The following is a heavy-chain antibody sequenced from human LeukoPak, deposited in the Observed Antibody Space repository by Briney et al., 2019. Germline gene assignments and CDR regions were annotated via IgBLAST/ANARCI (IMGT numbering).Heavy chain of an antibody. CDR3: ASDPSISGWFDP. J-gene: IGHJ5*02. D-gene: IGHD6-25*01. CDR2: IYSGGST. Sequence: GGSLRLSCAGTGFTFTNAWMSWVHQAPGKGLEWVSVIYSGGSTYYADSVKGRFTISRDNSKNTLYLQMNSLRAEDTAVYYCASDPSISGWFDPWGQGTLVTVSS. CDR1: GFTFTNAW. V-gene: IGHV3-66*02.